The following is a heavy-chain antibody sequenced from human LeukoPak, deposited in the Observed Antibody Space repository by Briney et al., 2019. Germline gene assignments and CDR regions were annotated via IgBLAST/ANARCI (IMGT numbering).Heavy chain of an antibody. CDR1: GFTFSSCA. V-gene: IGHV4-39*01. CDR3: ASVEYSSGWYHYFQH. D-gene: IGHD6-19*01. CDR2: IYYRGST. J-gene: IGHJ1*01. Sequence: GSLRLSCAASGFTFSSCAMSWIRQPPGKGLEWIGSIYYRGSTNYNPPLKSRVTISVDTSKNQFSLKVSSVTAADTAVYYCASVEYSSGWYHYFQHWGQGTLVTVSS.